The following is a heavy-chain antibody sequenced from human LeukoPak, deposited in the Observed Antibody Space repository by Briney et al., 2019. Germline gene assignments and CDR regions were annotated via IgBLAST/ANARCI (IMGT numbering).Heavy chain of an antibody. D-gene: IGHD5-24*01. Sequence: GGSLRLSCVVSGFSFNSYVMSWVRQAPGKGLEWVSVISSSDGTTYYADSVKGRFTISRDNSKNTLYLQMNSLRVEDTAVYYCTKVKRTDGYNFYDYWGQGTLVTVSS. V-gene: IGHV3-23*01. CDR3: TKVKRTDGYNFYDY. J-gene: IGHJ4*02. CDR1: GFSFNSYV. CDR2: ISSSDGTT.